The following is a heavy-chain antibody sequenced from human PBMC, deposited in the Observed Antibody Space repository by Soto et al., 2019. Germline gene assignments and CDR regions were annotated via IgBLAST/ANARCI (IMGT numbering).Heavy chain of an antibody. J-gene: IGHJ5*02. D-gene: IGHD1-26*01. Sequence: NPSETLSLTCTVSGGSISSSSYYWGWIRQPPGKGLEWIGSIYYSGSTYYNPSLKSRVTISVDTSKNQFSLKLSSVTAADTAVYYCARPEGAEWFDPWGQGTLVTVSS. CDR3: ARPEGAEWFDP. CDR1: GGSISSSSYY. CDR2: IYYSGST. V-gene: IGHV4-39*01.